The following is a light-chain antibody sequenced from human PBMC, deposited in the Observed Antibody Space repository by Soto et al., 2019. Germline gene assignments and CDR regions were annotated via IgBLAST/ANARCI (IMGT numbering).Light chain of an antibody. Sequence: DIQMTQSPSTLSASAGDRVTITCRASQSISSWLAWYQQKPEKAPKLLIYKASSLESGVQSRFSGSGSGTEFTLTISSLQPDDFATYYCQQYNSFPWTFGQGTKVDNK. CDR1: QSISSW. CDR3: QQYNSFPWT. V-gene: IGKV1-5*03. CDR2: KAS. J-gene: IGKJ1*01.